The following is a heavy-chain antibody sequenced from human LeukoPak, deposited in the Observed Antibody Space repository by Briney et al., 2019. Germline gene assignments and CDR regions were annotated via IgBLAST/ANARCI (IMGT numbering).Heavy chain of an antibody. CDR3: AKTGRPPELLWFGELLESPDY. D-gene: IGHD3-10*01. CDR1: GFTFSSYG. J-gene: IGHJ4*02. Sequence: GGSLRLSCAASGFTFSSYGMHWVRQAPGKGLEWVAVISYDGSNKYYADSVKGRFTISRDNSKNTLYLQMNSLRAEDTAVYYCAKTGRPPELLWFGELLESPDYWGQGTLVTVSS. V-gene: IGHV3-30*18. CDR2: ISYDGSNK.